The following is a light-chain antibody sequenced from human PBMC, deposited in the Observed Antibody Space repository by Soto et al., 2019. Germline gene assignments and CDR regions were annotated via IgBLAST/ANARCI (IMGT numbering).Light chain of an antibody. V-gene: IGLV1-44*01. Sequence: QSVLTQPPSASGTPGQRVTLSCSGSSSNIGSNTVNWYQQLPGTAPKLHIYSNNQRPSGVPDRFSGSKSGTSASLGISGLQSEDEADYYCAAWDDSLNGPVFGGGTKVTVL. CDR3: AAWDDSLNGPV. CDR1: SSNIGSNT. J-gene: IGLJ2*01. CDR2: SNN.